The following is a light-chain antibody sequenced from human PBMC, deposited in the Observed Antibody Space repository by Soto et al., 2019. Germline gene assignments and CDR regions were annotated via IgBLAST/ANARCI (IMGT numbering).Light chain of an antibody. CDR1: QSISSW. CDR3: QQYNSYSYT. V-gene: IGKV1-5*03. J-gene: IGKJ2*01. CDR2: KAS. Sequence: DIQMTQSPSTLSASVGDRVTITCRASQSISSWLAWYQQKPGKAPKLLIYKASSLESGVPSRFSGSGSRTEFTLPISSLQPDDFATYYCQQYNSYSYTFGQGTKLEIK.